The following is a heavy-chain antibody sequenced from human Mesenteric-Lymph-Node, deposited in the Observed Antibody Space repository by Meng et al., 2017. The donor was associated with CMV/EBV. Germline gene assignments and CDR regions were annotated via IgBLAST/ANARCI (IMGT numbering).Heavy chain of an antibody. CDR1: GYTFTGYY. CDR3: ARDIAALGSQDY. J-gene: IGHJ4*02. Sequence: ASVKVSCKASGYTFTGYYMHWVRQAPGQGLEWMGWINPNSGGTNYAQKFQGRVTMTRDTSISTAYMELSRLRSDDTAVYYCARDIAALGSQDYWGQGTLVTVSS. V-gene: IGHV1-2*02. D-gene: IGHD6-6*01. CDR2: INPNSGGT.